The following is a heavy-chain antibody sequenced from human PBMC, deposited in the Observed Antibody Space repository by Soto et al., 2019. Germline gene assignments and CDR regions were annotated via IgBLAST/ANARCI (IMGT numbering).Heavy chain of an antibody. CDR3: ARDSLEGPFSYYSLDV. CDR2: ISSGGDYK. CDR1: GFTYNSYD. J-gene: IGHJ6*02. Sequence: EVQLVESGGGLVKPGGSLRLSCTASGFTYNSYDMNWVRQAPGKGLEWVSSISSGGDYKHYADSLKGRVTISRDNAKNSLYLQISSLRAEDTAVYFCARDSLEGPFSYYSLDVWGQGTTVTVSS. V-gene: IGHV3-21*01.